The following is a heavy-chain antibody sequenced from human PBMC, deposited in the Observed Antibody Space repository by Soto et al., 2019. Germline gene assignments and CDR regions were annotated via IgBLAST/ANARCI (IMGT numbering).Heavy chain of an antibody. V-gene: IGHV1-18*01. Sequence: ASVKVSCKASGCTFTSYGISWVRQAPGQGLEWMGWISAYNGNTNYAQKLQGRVTMTTDTSTSTAYMELRSLRSDDTAVYYCARVGVCSGGSCHNLLKHPYYYYMDVWGKGTTVTVSS. CDR2: ISAYNGNT. J-gene: IGHJ6*03. CDR1: GCTFTSYG. D-gene: IGHD2-15*01. CDR3: ARVGVCSGGSCHNLLKHPYYYYMDV.